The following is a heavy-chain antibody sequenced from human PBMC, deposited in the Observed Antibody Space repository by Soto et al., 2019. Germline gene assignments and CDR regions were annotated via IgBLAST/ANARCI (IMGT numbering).Heavy chain of an antibody. J-gene: IGHJ5*01. CDR1: GFSFSDYA. V-gene: IGHV3-23*01. CDR2: ISGRGGST. Sequence: VQLLESGGGLVQPGGSLRLSCAASGFSFSDYAMSWVRQAPGKGLEWVSAISGRGGSTYYADSVKGRFTISRDNSKNTLHLQMHSLRADDTAIYYCAKEELLEYFNSWGQGTLVTVSS. D-gene: IGHD1-26*01. CDR3: AKEELLEYFNS.